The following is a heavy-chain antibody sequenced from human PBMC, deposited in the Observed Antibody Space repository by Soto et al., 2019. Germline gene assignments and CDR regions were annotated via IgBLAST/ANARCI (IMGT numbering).Heavy chain of an antibody. J-gene: IGHJ4*02. CDR1: GGTFSSYA. CDR2: IIPIFGTA. D-gene: IGHD6-19*01. CDR3: AREGGAVAGSPYVDY. V-gene: IGHV1-69*01. Sequence: QVQLVQSGAEVKKPGSSVKVSCKASGGTFSSYAISWVRQAPGQGLEWMGGIIPIFGTANYPQKFQGRVTMTADECTSTGYMELSRLRSEDTAVYYCAREGGAVAGSPYVDYWGQGTLVTVSS.